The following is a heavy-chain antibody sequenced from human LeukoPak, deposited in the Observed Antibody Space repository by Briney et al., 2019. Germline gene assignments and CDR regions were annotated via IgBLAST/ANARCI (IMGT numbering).Heavy chain of an antibody. Sequence: GGSLRLSCAASGFTFSSYIMNWVRQAPGKGLGWVSSISSSSSYIYYADSVRGRFTISRDNAKNSLYLQMNSLRAEGTAVYYCARAVRVRDSSSPGRWYYYGMDVWGQGTTVTVSS. J-gene: IGHJ6*02. V-gene: IGHV3-21*01. CDR3: ARAVRVRDSSSPGRWYYYGMDV. D-gene: IGHD6-13*01. CDR2: ISSSSSYI. CDR1: GFTFSSYI.